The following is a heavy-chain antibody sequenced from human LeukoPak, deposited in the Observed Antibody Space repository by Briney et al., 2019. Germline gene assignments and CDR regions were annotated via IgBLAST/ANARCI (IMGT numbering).Heavy chain of an antibody. CDR3: ATSKDGLGVY. CDR1: GFAFSAYW. Sequence: GGSLRLSCEVSGFAFSAYWMSWVRQAPGKGLEWVSRITTDGSDSGYADPVKGRFTVSRDNAKNTLYLQMNSLRVEDTAMYYCATSKDGLGVYWGGGTLVTVSS. V-gene: IGHV3-74*01. D-gene: IGHD3/OR15-3a*01. CDR2: ITTDGSDS. J-gene: IGHJ4*02.